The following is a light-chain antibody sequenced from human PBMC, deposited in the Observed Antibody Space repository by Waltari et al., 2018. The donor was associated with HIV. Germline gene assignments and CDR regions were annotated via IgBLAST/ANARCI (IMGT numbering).Light chain of an antibody. CDR3: SSHTTSSTLYF. J-gene: IGLJ1*01. Sequence: QSALTQPASVSGSPGQSITISCPGTSHEISYYDSVSWYQQHLGKAHKFMFYEVKNRPSAISNRFSGSKSGNTASLTFSGLQAEDEADYYFSSHTTSSTLYFFGTGTKVTVL. CDR2: EVK. CDR1: SHEISYYDS. V-gene: IGLV2-14*01.